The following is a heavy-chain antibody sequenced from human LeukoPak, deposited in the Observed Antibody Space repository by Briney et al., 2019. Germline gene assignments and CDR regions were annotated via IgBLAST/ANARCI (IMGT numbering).Heavy chain of an antibody. Sequence: NSGGSLRLSCAASGFTFSSYSTNWVRQAPGKGLEWVSSISSSSSYIYYADSVKGRFTISRDNAKNSLYLQMNSLRAEDTAVYYCARDYPTMYYYDSSGYYHWGQGTLVTVSS. D-gene: IGHD3-22*01. CDR1: GFTFSSYS. CDR3: ARDYPTMYYYDSSGYYH. CDR2: ISSSSSYI. J-gene: IGHJ5*02. V-gene: IGHV3-21*01.